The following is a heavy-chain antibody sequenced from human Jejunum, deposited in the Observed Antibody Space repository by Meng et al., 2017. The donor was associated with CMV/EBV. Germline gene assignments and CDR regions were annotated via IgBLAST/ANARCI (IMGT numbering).Heavy chain of an antibody. CDR1: SA. V-gene: IGHV3-73*01. CDR3: TRHGSDSAYDPSYYFDY. D-gene: IGHD5-12*01. CDR2: IRSKSKNYAT. J-gene: IGHJ4*02. Sequence: SALHWVRQGSGKGLEWLGRIRSKSKNYATAYDASMRGRFTISRDDSKNTAYLQMDRLKTEDTAVYYCTRHGSDSAYDPSYYFDYWGQGALVTVSS.